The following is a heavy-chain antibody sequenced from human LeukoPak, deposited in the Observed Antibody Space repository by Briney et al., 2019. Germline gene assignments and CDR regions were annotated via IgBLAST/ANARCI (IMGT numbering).Heavy chain of an antibody. Sequence: GGSLRLSCAASGFIFSSYAVHWVRQAPGKGLEWVAVMSYDGSNKYYADSVKGRFTISRDNSKNTLYLQMNSLRAEDTAVYYCARALGGIRIPTNFDYWGQGTLVTVSS. CDR1: GFIFSSYA. J-gene: IGHJ4*02. CDR3: ARALGGIRIPTNFDY. CDR2: MSYDGSNK. V-gene: IGHV3-30-3*01. D-gene: IGHD3-16*01.